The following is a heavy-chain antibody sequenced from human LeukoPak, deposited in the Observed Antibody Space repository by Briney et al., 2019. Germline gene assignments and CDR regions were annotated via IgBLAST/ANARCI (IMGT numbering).Heavy chain of an antibody. J-gene: IGHJ4*02. Sequence: GGSLRLSCAASRFTFSTYWMHWVRQAPGKGLVWVSRINSDGSSTSYADSVKGRFTISRDNAKNTLYLQMNSLRAEDAAVYYCARDRFATVKDYWGQGTLVTVSS. CDR1: RFTFSTYW. CDR3: ARDRFATVKDY. D-gene: IGHD4-17*01. CDR2: INSDGSST. V-gene: IGHV3-74*01.